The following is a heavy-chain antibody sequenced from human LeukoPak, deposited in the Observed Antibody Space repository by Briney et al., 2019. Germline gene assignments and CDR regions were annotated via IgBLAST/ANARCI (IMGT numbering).Heavy chain of an antibody. CDR2: IIPIFGTA. Sequence: GASVKVSCKASGGTFSSYAISWVRQAPGQGLEWMGGIIPIFGTANYAQKFQGRVTMTTDTSTSTAYMELRSLRSDDTAVYYCARDSSRGYSYGAPTPGDYWGQGTLVTVSS. J-gene: IGHJ4*02. V-gene: IGHV1-69*05. CDR3: ARDSSRGYSYGAPTPGDY. CDR1: GGTFSSYA. D-gene: IGHD5-18*01.